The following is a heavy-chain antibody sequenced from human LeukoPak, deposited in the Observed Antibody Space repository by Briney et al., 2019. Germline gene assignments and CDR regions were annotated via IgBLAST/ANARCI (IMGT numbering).Heavy chain of an antibody. D-gene: IGHD6-19*01. V-gene: IGHV3-23*01. CDR3: ATSEWFSSGWYGVDY. J-gene: IGHJ4*02. Sequence: PGGSLRLSCAASGFTFDDYAMHWVRQAPGKGLEWVSGISASGATTYYADSVKGRFTISRDTSKNTLYLQMNSLRVDDTAVYYCATSEWFSSGWYGVDYWGQGTLVTVSS. CDR2: ISASGATT. CDR1: GFTFDDYA.